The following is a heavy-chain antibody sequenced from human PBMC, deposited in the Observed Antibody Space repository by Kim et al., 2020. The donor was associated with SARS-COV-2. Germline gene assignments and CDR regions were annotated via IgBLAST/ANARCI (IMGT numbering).Heavy chain of an antibody. Sequence: GGTNYAQKFQGRVTMTRDTSISTAYMELSRLRSDDTAVYYCARGGSSTGFWGQGTLVTVSS. CDR2: GGT. CDR3: ARGGSSTGF. D-gene: IGHD1-26*01. J-gene: IGHJ4*02. V-gene: IGHV1-2*02.